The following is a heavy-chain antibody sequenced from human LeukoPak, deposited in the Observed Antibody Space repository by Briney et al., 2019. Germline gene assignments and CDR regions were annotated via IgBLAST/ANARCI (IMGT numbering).Heavy chain of an antibody. CDR1: GYTFTGYY. J-gene: IGHJ1*01. CDR2: INPNSGGT. D-gene: IGHD2-15*01. CDR3: ARDQGYCSGGSCTPLAYFQH. V-gene: IGHV1-2*06. Sequence: GASVKVSCKASGYTFTGYYMHWVLQAPGQGLEWMGRINPNSGGTNYAQKFQGRVTMTRDTSISTAYMELSRLRSDDTAVYYCARDQGYCSGGSCTPLAYFQHWGQGTLVTVSS.